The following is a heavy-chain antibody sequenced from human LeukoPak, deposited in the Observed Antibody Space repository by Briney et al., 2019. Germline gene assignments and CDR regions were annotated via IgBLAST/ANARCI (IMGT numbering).Heavy chain of an antibody. Sequence: PGGSLRLSCAASGFTFSSYWMHWVRQAPGKGLEWVSTISSSGGSTYYADSVKGRFTISRDNSKNTLYLQMNSLRAEDTAIYYCAKFPKSENCFDYWGQGTLITVSS. V-gene: IGHV3-23*01. CDR3: AKFPKSENCFDY. D-gene: IGHD3-3*01. CDR1: GFTFSSYW. J-gene: IGHJ4*02. CDR2: ISSSGGST.